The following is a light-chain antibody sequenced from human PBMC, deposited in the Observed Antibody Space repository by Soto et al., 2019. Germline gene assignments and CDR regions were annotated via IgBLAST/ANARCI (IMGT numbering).Light chain of an antibody. CDR3: QQYHSSPTT. Sequence: AIRMTQSPASFSVSSGDRVTITCRASQDISTSLAWYRQSPGKAPQFLIYGASTLQIGVPSRFSGGGSGTDFTLTISSLQSEDFATYYCQQYHSSPTTFGQGTKVDIK. V-gene: IGKV1-8*01. J-gene: IGKJ1*01. CDR2: GAS. CDR1: QDISTS.